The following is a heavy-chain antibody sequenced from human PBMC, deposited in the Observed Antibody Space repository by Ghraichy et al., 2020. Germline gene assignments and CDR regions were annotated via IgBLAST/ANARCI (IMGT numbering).Heavy chain of an antibody. CDR1: GYTFTSYG. V-gene: IGHV1-18*01. J-gene: IGHJ6*02. CDR2: ISAYNGNT. Sequence: ASVKVSCKASGYTFTSYGISWVRQAPGQGLEWMGWISAYNGNTNYAQKLQGRVTMTTDTSTSTAYMELRSLRSDDTAVYYCARVVNNYDFWSGYYGMDVWGQGTTVTVSS. D-gene: IGHD3-3*01. CDR3: ARVVNNYDFWSGYYGMDV.